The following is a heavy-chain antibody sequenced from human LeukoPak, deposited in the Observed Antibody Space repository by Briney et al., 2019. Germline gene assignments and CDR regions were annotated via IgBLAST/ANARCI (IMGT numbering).Heavy chain of an antibody. J-gene: IGHJ4*02. CDR2: ISLSGLT. CDR1: GGSITTTTW. D-gene: IGHD2-8*01. CDR3: SRENGAFSPFGY. Sequence: SETLSLTCGVSGGSITTTTWWSWVRQPPGQGLEWIGEISLSGLTNYHPSLKSRVTVSLDKSNNLLFLKMTSVTAADTAVYYCSRENGAFSPFGYWGQGTLVTVSS. V-gene: IGHV4-4*02.